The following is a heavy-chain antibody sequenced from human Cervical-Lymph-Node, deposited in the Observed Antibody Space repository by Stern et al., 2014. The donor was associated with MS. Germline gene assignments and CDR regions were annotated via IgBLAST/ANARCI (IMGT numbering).Heavy chain of an antibody. CDR2: IYPDDSDI. V-gene: IGHV5-51*03. J-gene: IGHJ6*02. CDR3: ARPPPRRKWDDPNYGMDV. Sequence: VQLVESGAEVKKPGESLKISCKGSGYTFTNNWIAWVRQMPGKGLEWMGIIYPDDSDIRYSPSLQGQVTISADKSISTAYPQWSSRKAADGAVFYCARPPPRRKWDDPNYGMDVWGQGTTVTVSS. D-gene: IGHD1-1*01. CDR1: GYTFTNNW.